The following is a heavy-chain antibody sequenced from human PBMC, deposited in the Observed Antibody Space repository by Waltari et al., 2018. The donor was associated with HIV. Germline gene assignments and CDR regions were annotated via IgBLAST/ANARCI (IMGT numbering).Heavy chain of an antibody. J-gene: IGHJ4*02. Sequence: QVQLQESGPGLVKPSETLSLTCTVSGGSITSYYWSWIRQPPEKGLEWIGYIYYSGSTNYNPSLKSRVTISVDTSKNQFSLNVTSVTAADTAVYYCARGPTRYYFDNWGQGTLVTVSS. V-gene: IGHV4-59*01. CDR3: ARGPTRYYFDN. D-gene: IGHD2-2*01. CDR2: IYYSGST. CDR1: GGSITSYY.